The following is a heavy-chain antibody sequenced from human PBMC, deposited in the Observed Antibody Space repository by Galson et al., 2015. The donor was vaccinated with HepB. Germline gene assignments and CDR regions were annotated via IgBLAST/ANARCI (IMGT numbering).Heavy chain of an antibody. D-gene: IGHD2-15*01. J-gene: IGHJ5*02. V-gene: IGHV1-2*02. Sequence: SVKVSCKASGFTFTGYYINWVRQAPGQGLEWMGWINCNSGGTNYAQKFQGRVTMTRDTSISTAYMELSSLRSDDTAVYYCARDRTVVVVAARQKNNWFDPWGQGTLVTVSS. CDR3: ARDRTVVVVAARQKNNWFDP. CDR1: GFTFTGYY. CDR2: INCNSGGT.